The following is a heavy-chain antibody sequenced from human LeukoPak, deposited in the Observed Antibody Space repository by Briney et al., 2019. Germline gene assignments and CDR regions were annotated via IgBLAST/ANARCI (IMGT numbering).Heavy chain of an antibody. CDR2: IYYRGST. Sequence: PSETLSLTCTVSGGSISSSSYYWGWIRQPPGKGLEWIGSIYYRGSTYYNPSLKSRVTISVDTSKNQFSLRLSSVTAADTALYYCARGVVAAPQTFDYWGQGTLVTVSS. CDR3: ARGVVAAPQTFDY. CDR1: GGSISSSSYY. D-gene: IGHD2-15*01. J-gene: IGHJ4*02. V-gene: IGHV4-39*07.